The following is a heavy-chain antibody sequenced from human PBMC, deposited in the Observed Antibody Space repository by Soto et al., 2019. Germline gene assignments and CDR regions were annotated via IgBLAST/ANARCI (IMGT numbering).Heavy chain of an antibody. J-gene: IGHJ5*02. CDR2: IYYSGST. Sequence: QVQLQESGPGLVKPSQTLSLTCTVSGGSISSGGYYWSWIRQHPGKGLEWIGYIYYSGSTDYNPSLKSRVTISVDTSKNQFSLKLSSVTAADTAVYYCARDKQWLVRGNWFDPWGQGTLVTVSS. CDR3: ARDKQWLVRGNWFDP. D-gene: IGHD6-19*01. CDR1: GGSISSGGYY. V-gene: IGHV4-31*03.